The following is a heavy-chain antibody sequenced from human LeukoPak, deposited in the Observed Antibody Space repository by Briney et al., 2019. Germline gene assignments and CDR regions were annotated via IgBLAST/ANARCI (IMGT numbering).Heavy chain of an antibody. CDR3: ARQGGDYVSFVRYYFDY. D-gene: IGHD4-17*01. V-gene: IGHV4-39*01. J-gene: IGHJ4*02. Sequence: SETLSLTCTVSGGSITSTSYYRVWIRQPPGKGLEWIGSIYYSGSTYDNPSLKSRVTISLDTSKNQFSLKLSSVTAADTAVYYCARQGGDYVSFVRYYFDYWGQGTLVTVSS. CDR1: GGSITSTSYY. CDR2: IYYSGST.